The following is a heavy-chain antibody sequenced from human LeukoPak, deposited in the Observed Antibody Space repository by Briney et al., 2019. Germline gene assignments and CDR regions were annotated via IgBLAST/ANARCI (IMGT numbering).Heavy chain of an antibody. CDR2: IYYSGST. Sequence: SETLSLTCTVSGGSVSSGSYYWSWIRQPPGKGLEWIGYIYYSGSTNYNPSLKSRVTISVDTSKNQFSLKLSSVTAADTAVYYCARVDDSSGYYSYYFDYWGQETLVTVSS. CDR1: GGSVSSGSYY. J-gene: IGHJ4*02. V-gene: IGHV4-61*01. CDR3: ARVDDSSGYYSYYFDY. D-gene: IGHD3-22*01.